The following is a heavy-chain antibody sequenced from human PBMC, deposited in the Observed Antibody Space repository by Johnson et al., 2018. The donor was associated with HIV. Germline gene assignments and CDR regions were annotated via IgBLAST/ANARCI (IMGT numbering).Heavy chain of an antibody. CDR3: ASGVTARAPLLI. D-gene: IGHD6-6*01. J-gene: IGHJ3*02. CDR2: ISYDGTNT. V-gene: IGHV3-30*14. Sequence: MQLVESGGGVVQPGRSLRLSCAASDFTFSNNAIHWVRQAPGKGLEWVAVISYDGTNTYYAASVRGRFTISRDNSRNTVSLQMIILRPKDTAMYYCASGVTARAPLLIWGQGTMVTVSS. CDR1: DFTFSNNA.